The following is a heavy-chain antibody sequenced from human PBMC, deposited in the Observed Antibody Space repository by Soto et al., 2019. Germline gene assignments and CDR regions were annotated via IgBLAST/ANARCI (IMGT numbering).Heavy chain of an antibody. D-gene: IGHD6-13*01. CDR2: IFYDGYT. J-gene: IGHJ4*02. CDR3: ARLQAAVPHY. V-gene: IGHV4-39*01. Sequence: QLQLQESGPGLVMPSETLSLTCTVSGDSISGSPYFWGWIRQPPGKRLEWIGSIFYDGYTLYTPSLRSPVTISVDTSKNQFSLKLASVAAADTATYFCARLQAAVPHYWGQGTLVTVSS. CDR1: GDSISGSPYF.